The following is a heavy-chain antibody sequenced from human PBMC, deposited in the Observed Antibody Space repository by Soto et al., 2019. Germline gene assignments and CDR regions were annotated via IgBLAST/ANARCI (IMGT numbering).Heavy chain of an antibody. D-gene: IGHD6-13*01. CDR3: ARRSSFRSSWYLDY. Sequence: SETLSLTCIVSGGSISTYYWTWIRQPPGKGLEWIGYIDYSGSTNYNPSLKSRVTISIDTSRNQFSLKLSSVTAADTAVYYCARRSSFRSSWYLDYWGQGSLVTVSS. CDR2: IDYSGST. J-gene: IGHJ4*02. V-gene: IGHV4-59*01. CDR1: GGSISTYY.